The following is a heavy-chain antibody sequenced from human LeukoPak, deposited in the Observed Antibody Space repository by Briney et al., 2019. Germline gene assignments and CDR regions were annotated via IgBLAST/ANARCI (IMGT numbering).Heavy chain of an antibody. CDR3: ARDPLFYYGSGPGAFDI. V-gene: IGHV3-11*06. J-gene: IGHJ3*02. D-gene: IGHD3-10*01. CDR1: GFTFSDYY. CDR2: ISSSSSYT. Sequence: GGSLRLSCAASGFTFSDYYMSWIRQAPGKGLEWVSYISSSSSYTNYADSVKGRFTISRDNAKSSLYLQMNSLRAEDTAVYYCARDPLFYYGSGPGAFDIWGQGTMVTVSS.